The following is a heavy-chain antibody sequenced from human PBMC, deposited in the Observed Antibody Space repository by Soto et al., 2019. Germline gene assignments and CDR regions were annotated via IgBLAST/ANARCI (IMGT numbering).Heavy chain of an antibody. D-gene: IGHD3-22*01. J-gene: IGHJ4*02. CDR2: ISGSGGST. V-gene: IGHV3-23*01. Sequence: AGGSLRLSCAASGFTFSSYAMSWVRQAPGKGLEWVSVISGSGGSTYYADSVKGRFTISRDNSKNTLYLQMNSLRAEDTAVYYCAKADYCDSSGYPYFDYWGQGTLVTVSS. CDR3: AKADYCDSSGYPYFDY. CDR1: GFTFSSYA.